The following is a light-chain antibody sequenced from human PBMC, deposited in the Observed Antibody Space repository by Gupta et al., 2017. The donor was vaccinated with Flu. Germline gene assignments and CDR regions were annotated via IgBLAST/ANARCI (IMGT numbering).Light chain of an antibody. CDR3: AAWDDRLNAWV. J-gene: IGLJ3*02. CDR1: RPNRGRRT. V-gene: IGLV1-44*01. CDR2: GSN. Sequence: RVTISCSGSRPNRGRRTVKWYQHHRGTAPRLMMYGSNQVPSGVPARFSDSKSGTSASLAIGGLQSEDEADYYCAAWDDRLNAWVFGGGTKVTVL.